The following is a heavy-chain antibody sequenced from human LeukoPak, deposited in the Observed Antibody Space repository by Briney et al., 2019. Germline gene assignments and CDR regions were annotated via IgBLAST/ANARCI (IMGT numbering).Heavy chain of an antibody. CDR3: ARAYCTSTSCYNDY. CDR2: TSFDVSNK. Sequence: GGSLRLSCAASGFTFSSYAMHWVRQAPGKGLEWVATTSFDVSNKYYADSVKGRFTISRDNSKNTLYLQMNSLRTEDTAVYSCARAYCTSTSCYNDYWGQGTLVTVSS. CDR1: GFTFSSYA. D-gene: IGHD2-2*02. V-gene: IGHV3-30*04. J-gene: IGHJ4*02.